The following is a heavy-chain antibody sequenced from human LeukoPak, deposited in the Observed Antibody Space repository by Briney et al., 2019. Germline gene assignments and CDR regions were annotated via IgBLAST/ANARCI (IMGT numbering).Heavy chain of an antibody. J-gene: IGHJ4*02. CDR2: ISDSGGST. CDR3: ARVRYTAFDY. Sequence: GGSLRLSCAASGFTFSNYAMIWVRQAPGKGLEWVSSISDSGGSTYYADSVKGRFTISRDNSKNTLYLQMNSLRAEDTAVYYCARVRYTAFDYWGQGTLVTVSS. D-gene: IGHD5-18*01. CDR1: GFTFSNYA. V-gene: IGHV3-23*01.